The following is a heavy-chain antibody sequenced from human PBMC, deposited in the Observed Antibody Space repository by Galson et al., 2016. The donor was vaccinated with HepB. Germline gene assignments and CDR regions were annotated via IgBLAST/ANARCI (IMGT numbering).Heavy chain of an antibody. CDR1: GFTFNNYG. V-gene: IGHV3-30*18. CDR2: DSVHGGRK. D-gene: IGHD3-10*02. CDR3: AKRHEYCPPVGCSVDY. J-gene: IGHJ4*02. Sequence: SLRLSCAASGFTFNNYGMHWVRQAPGKGLEWVAADSVHGGRKFYADAVKGRVTISRDSANNMLFLQMTSLRADDTAVYYCAKRHEYCPPVGCSVDYWGQGTLVSVSS.